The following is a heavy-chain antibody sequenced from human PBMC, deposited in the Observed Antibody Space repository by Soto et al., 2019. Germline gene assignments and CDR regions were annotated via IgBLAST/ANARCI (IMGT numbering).Heavy chain of an antibody. D-gene: IGHD3-22*01. CDR1: GGTFSSYA. CDR3: ARGFYYDSSGQNWFDP. CDR2: IIPIFGTA. Sequence: ASVKVSCKASGGTFSSYAISWVRQAPGQGLEWMGGIIPIFGTASYAQKFQGRVTITADKSTSTAYMELSSLRSEDTAVYYCARGFYYDSSGQNWFDPWGQGTLVTVSS. V-gene: IGHV1-69*06. J-gene: IGHJ5*02.